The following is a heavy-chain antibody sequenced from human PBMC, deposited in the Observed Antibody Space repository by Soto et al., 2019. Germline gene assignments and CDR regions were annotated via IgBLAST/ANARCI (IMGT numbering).Heavy chain of an antibody. D-gene: IGHD4-17*01. J-gene: IGHJ6*02. Sequence: EVQLVESGGVVIQPGGSLRLSCAASGFTFDDYTMHWVRQAPGKGLEWVSLISWDGGSTNYADSVKGRFTISRDNSKNSLYLQMNSLRTEDTAFYYCAKDTQPTTPDSYYYDCGMDVWGQGTTVTVSS. V-gene: IGHV3-43*01. CDR2: ISWDGGST. CDR3: AKDTQPTTPDSYYYDCGMDV. CDR1: GFTFDDYT.